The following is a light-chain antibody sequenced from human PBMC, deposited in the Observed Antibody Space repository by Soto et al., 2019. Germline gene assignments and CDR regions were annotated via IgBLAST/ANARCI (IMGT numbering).Light chain of an antibody. Sequence: DILVTQSPPSLSGSVGDRVTISCGTSQSISTYLNWFHQKPGKAPRVLIYAASNLQNGVPSRFSGSGSGTHFTLTISSLQPEDSGTYYCQETYSTPLFTFGPGTKVDVK. CDR1: QSISTY. J-gene: IGKJ3*01. CDR2: AAS. CDR3: QETYSTPLFT. V-gene: IGKV1-39*01.